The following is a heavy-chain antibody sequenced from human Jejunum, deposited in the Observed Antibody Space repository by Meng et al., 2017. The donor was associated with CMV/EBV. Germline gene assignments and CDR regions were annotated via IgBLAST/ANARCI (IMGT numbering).Heavy chain of an antibody. J-gene: IGHJ4*01. CDR2: INSSGGS. V-gene: IGHV3-23*01. Sequence: GQLLESGGGLVQPGGSLRLSCAAAGFTFGSDAMNWVRQAPGKGQELVSSINSSGGSNADSVKGRFTISRDNSKNTLNLQMNSLTTEDTAVYFCVTNSGGLGYWGHGTLVTVSS. CDR3: VTNSGGLGY. D-gene: IGHD6-19*01. CDR1: GFTFGSDA.